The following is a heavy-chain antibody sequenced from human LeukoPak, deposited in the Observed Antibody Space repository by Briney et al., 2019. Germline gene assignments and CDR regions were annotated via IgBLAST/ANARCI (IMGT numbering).Heavy chain of an antibody. CDR1: GFTFSSYA. J-gene: IGHJ4*02. CDR3: ARGSSYYDSSGYYCFDY. D-gene: IGHD3-22*01. Sequence: PGRSLRLSCAASGFTFSSYAMHWVRQAPGKGLEWVAVISYDGSNKYYADSVKGRFTISRDNSKNTLYLQMNSLRAEDTAVYYCARGSSYYDSSGYYCFDYWGQGTLVTVSS. CDR2: ISYDGSNK. V-gene: IGHV3-30*01.